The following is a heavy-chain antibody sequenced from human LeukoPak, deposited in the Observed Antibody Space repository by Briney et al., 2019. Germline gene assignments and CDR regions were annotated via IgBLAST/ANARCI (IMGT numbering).Heavy chain of an antibody. V-gene: IGHV1-69*13. Sequence: SVKVSCKASGGTFSSYAISWVRQAPGQGLEWMGGIIPIFGTANYAQKFQGRVTITADESTSTAYMELSSLRSEDTAVYYCARTEVSSSGYYDFDFWGQGTLVTVSS. D-gene: IGHD3-22*01. J-gene: IGHJ4*02. CDR3: ARTEVSSSGYYDFDF. CDR2: IIPIFGTA. CDR1: GGTFSSYA.